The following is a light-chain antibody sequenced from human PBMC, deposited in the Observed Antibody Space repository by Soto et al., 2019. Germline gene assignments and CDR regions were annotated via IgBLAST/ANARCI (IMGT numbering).Light chain of an antibody. CDR3: QQANSFPFT. CDR1: QGIRSW. J-gene: IGKJ4*01. CDR2: AAS. V-gene: IGKV1-12*01. Sequence: DIQMTQSPSSVSASVGDRVTITCRASQGIRSWLGWYQQKPGKAPKLLISAASSLQSGVPSRFGGSGSGTDSTLPISSLQPEDFETYYCQQANSFPFTFGGGTKVEIK.